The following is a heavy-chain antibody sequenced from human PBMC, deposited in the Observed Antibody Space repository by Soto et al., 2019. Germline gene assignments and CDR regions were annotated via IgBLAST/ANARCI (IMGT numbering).Heavy chain of an antibody. D-gene: IGHD6-13*01. CDR3: AKDFRPIAAAGNSY. CDR2: ISYDGSNK. J-gene: IGHJ4*02. Sequence: GGSLRLSCAASGFTFSSYGMHWVRQAPGKGLEWVAVISYDGSNKYYADSVKGRFTISRDNSKNTLYLQMNSLRAEDTAVYYCAKDFRPIAAAGNSYWGQGTLVTVSS. CDR1: GFTFSSYG. V-gene: IGHV3-30*18.